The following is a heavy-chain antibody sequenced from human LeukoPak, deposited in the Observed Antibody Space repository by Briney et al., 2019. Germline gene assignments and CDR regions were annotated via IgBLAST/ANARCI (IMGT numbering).Heavy chain of an antibody. Sequence: ASVKVSCKASGGIFSSYVISWVRQAPGQGLEWMGGIIPIFGTANYAQKFQGRVTITADKSTSTAYMELSSLRSEDTAVYYCARDQRVCSGGSCYYYYYMDVWGKGTTVTVSS. CDR2: IIPIFGTA. CDR3: ARDQRVCSGGSCYYYYYMDV. CDR1: GGIFSSYV. D-gene: IGHD2-15*01. J-gene: IGHJ6*03. V-gene: IGHV1-69*06.